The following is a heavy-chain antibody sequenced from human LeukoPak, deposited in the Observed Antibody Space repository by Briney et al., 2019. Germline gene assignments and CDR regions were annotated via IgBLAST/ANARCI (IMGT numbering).Heavy chain of an antibody. CDR1: DGSVSSGTYY. J-gene: IGHJ4*02. Sequence: SETPSLTCTVSDGSVSSGTYYWGWIRQSPGKGLEWIGSIHYSGGSYYNPSLKSRVTIFVDTSRDQVSMDLSSVTAADTALYYCVRHISANTGYFDSCGQGTLVTVSS. CDR3: VRHISANTGYFDS. V-gene: IGHV4-39*01. CDR2: IHYSGGS.